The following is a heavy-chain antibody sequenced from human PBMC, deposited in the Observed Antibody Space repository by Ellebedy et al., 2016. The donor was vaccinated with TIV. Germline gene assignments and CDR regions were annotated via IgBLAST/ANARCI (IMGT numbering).Heavy chain of an antibody. D-gene: IGHD1-26*01. CDR2: ISYDGSNK. V-gene: IGHV3-30*03. J-gene: IGHJ4*02. CDR3: ARVGGSYCIDY. Sequence: GESLKISCAASGFTFSRYGMHWVRQAPGKGLEWVAVISYDGSNKYYADSVKGRFTISRDNSKNTLYLQMNSLRAEDTAVYYCARVGGSYCIDYWGQGTLVTVSS. CDR1: GFTFSRYG.